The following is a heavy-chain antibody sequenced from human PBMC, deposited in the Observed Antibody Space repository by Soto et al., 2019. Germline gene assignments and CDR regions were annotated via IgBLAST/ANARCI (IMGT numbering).Heavy chain of an antibody. CDR2: ISSSSSYI. V-gene: IGHV3-21*01. J-gene: IGHJ3*02. Sequence: PGGSLRLSCAASGFTFSSYSMNWVRQAPGKGLEWVSSISSSSSYIYYADSVKGRFTISRDNAKKSLYLRMNSLRAEDTAVYYCARDLVVNPYGAFDIWGQGTMVTVS. CDR1: GFTFSSYS. CDR3: ARDLVVNPYGAFDI. D-gene: IGHD2-15*01.